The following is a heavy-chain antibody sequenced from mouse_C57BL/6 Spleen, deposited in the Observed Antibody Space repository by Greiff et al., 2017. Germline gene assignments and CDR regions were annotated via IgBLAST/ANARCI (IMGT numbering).Heavy chain of an antibody. CDR2: INPNNGGT. J-gene: IGHJ3*01. V-gene: IGHV1-18*01. CDR1: GYTFTDYN. Sequence: EVQVVESGPELVKPGASVKIPCKASGYTFTDYNMDWVKQSHGKSLEWIGDINPNNGGTIYNQKFKGKATLTVDKSSSTAYMELRSLTSEDTAVYYCARANLAIWFAYWGQGTLVTVSA. CDR3: ARANLAIWFAY.